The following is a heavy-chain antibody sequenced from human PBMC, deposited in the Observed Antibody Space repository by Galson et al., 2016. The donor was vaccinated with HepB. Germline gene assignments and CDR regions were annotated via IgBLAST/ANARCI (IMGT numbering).Heavy chain of an antibody. CDR3: ARAVMLGRGMDV. CDR2: TFYRSTWEN. CDR1: GDSVSNNAAA. J-gene: IGHJ6*02. D-gene: IGHD3-10*01. Sequence: CAISGDSVSNNAAAWVWIRQSPSRGLEWLGRTFYRSTWENHYAGSVKNRITISPDTSRNQFSLHLNSVIPEDTAVYYCARAVMLGRGMDVWGQGTTVTVSS. V-gene: IGHV6-1*01.